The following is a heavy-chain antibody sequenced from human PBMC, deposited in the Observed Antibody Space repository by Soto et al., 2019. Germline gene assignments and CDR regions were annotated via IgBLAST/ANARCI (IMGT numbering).Heavy chain of an antibody. V-gene: IGHV3-30*18. Sequence: KGLKWVAVISYYGSNKYYADSLKGRFTLSRDNSKNTLYLQMNSLRAEDTAVYYCAKVFFFQAEDGIRDVRSVSAFLLNRSSDL. CDR2: ISYYGSNK. J-gene: IGHJ2*01. D-gene: IGHD3-10*02. CDR3: AKVFFFQAEDGIRDVRSVSAFLLNRSSDL.